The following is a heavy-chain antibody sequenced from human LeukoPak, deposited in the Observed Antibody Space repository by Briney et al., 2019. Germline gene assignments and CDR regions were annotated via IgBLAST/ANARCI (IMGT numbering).Heavy chain of an antibody. CDR3: ARDVKVDDSSGYYARHDAFDI. V-gene: IGHV3-66*01. Sequence: PGGSLRLSCAASGFTVSSNYMSWVRQAPGKGLEWVSVIYSGGSTYYADSVKGRFTISRDNSKNTLYLQMNSLRAEDTAVYYCARDVKVDDSSGYYARHDAFDIWGQGTMVTVSS. CDR1: GFTVSSNY. D-gene: IGHD3-22*01. CDR2: IYSGGST. J-gene: IGHJ3*02.